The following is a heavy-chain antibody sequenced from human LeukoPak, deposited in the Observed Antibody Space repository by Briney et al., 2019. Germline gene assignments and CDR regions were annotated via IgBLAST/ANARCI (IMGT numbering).Heavy chain of an antibody. CDR2: IYYSGST. Sequence: PSETLSLTCTVSGGSISSGGYCWTWIRQHPGKGLEWIGYIYYSGSTYYNPSLKSRVTISVDTSKNQFSLKLSSVTAADTAVYYCARGIIVGAHNWFDPWGQGTLVTVSS. V-gene: IGHV4-30-4*08. CDR3: ARGIIVGAHNWFDP. J-gene: IGHJ5*02. CDR1: GGSISSGGYC. D-gene: IGHD1-26*01.